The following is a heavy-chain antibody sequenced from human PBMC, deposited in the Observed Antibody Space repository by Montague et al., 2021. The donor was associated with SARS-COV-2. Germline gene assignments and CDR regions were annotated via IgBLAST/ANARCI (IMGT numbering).Heavy chain of an antibody. J-gene: IGHJ6*03. V-gene: IGHV4-34*01. CDR1: GGSLSGYY. Sequence: ETLSLTCAVYGGSLSGYYWNWIRQPPGKGLEWIGEINHGGSTNYNPSLKSRLTISTDPSKNQFSLKLTSVAAADTAVYYCARLRDGVVPSPILGVGPYYSYYFMDVWGKGTTVTVSS. CDR2: INHGGST. D-gene: IGHD3-10*01. CDR3: ARLRDGVVPSPILGVGPYYSYYFMDV.